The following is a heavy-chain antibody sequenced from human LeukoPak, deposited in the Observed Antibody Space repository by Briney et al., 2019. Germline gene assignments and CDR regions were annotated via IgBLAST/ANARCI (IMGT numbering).Heavy chain of an antibody. J-gene: IGHJ3*02. CDR3: APSRALGAFDI. CDR1: GGTFISYA. V-gene: IGHV1-69*04. CDR2: LIPILVIA. D-gene: IGHD3-16*01. Sequence: SVKVSCKGSGGTFISYAISWVRQAPGQGLEWMGRLIPILVIANYAQKFQGRVTITADKPTRTAYMELSSLRSEDTAVYYCAPSRALGAFDIWGQGTMVTVSS.